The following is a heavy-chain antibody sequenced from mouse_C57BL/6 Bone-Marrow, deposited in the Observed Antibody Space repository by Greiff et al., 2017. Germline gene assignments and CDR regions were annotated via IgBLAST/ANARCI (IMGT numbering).Heavy chain of an antibody. D-gene: IGHD1-1*01. Sequence: EVQLQQSVAELVRPGASVKLSCTASGFNIKNTYMHWVKQRPEQGLEWIGRIDPANGNTKYAPKFQGKATITADTSSNTAYLQLSSLTSEDTAIYYCAGDYCSSSWLFAVWGTGTLVTVSA. CDR1: GFNIKNTY. CDR3: AGDYCSSSWLFAV. J-gene: IGHJ3*01. CDR2: IDPANGNT. V-gene: IGHV14-3*01.